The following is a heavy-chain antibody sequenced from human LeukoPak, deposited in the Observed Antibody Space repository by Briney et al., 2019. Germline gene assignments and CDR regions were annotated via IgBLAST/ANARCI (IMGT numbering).Heavy chain of an antibody. V-gene: IGHV4-34*01. Sequence: SETLSLTCAVYGGSFSGYYWSWIRQPPGKGVEWIGEINHSGSTNYNPSLKSRVTISVDTSKNQFSLKLSSVTAADTAVYYCARVWSSGWLNFDYWGQGTLVTVSS. CDR2: INHSGST. CDR1: GGSFSGYY. CDR3: ARVWSSGWLNFDY. D-gene: IGHD6-19*01. J-gene: IGHJ4*02.